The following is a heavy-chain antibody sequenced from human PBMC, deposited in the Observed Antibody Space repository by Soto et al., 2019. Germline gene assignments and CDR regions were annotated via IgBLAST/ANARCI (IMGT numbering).Heavy chain of an antibody. CDR3: AGLTTCRGWYGFDY. D-gene: IGHD6-19*01. CDR2: IWYDGSNK. V-gene: IGHV3-33*01. CDR1: GFTFSSYG. Sequence: QVHLVESGGGVVQPGRSLRLSCAASGFTFSSYGMHWVRQAPGKGLEWVAVIWYDGSNKYYADSVKGRITISRDNSKNPLDLQMTSPRAAATAVYYCAGLTTCRGWYGFDYWGQGTLIAVSS. J-gene: IGHJ4*02.